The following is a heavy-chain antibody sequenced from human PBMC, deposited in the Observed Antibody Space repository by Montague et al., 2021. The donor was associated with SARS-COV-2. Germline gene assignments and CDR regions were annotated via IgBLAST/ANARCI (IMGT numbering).Heavy chain of an antibody. V-gene: IGHV4-31*03. CDR3: ARHRKRLWFGELLFDY. CDR2: IYYSGST. J-gene: IGHJ4*02. D-gene: IGHD3-10*01. Sequence: TLSLTCTVSGGSISSGGYYWSWIRQHPGKGLEWIGYIYYSGSTYYNPSLKSRVTISVDTSKNQFSLKLSSVTAADTAVYYCARHRKRLWFGELLFDYWGQGTLVTVSS. CDR1: GGSISSGGYY.